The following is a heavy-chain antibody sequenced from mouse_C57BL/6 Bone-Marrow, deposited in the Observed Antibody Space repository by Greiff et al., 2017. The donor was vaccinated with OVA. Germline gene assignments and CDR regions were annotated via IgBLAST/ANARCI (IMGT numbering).Heavy chain of an antibody. J-gene: IGHJ3*01. CDR3: ARLSHPAY. V-gene: IGHV1-54*01. CDR2: INPGSGGT. Sequence: VQLQQSGAELVRPGTSVKVSCKASGYAFTNYLIEWVKQRPGQGLEWIGVINPGSGGTNYNEKFKGKSTLTADKSSSTSYMQLRSLTTEDSAVYYCARLSHPAYWGQGTLVTVSA. D-gene: IGHD6-1*01. CDR1: GYAFTNYL.